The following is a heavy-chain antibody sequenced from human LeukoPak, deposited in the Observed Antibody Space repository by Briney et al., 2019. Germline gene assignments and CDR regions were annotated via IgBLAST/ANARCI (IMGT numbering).Heavy chain of an antibody. CDR2: IWYDGSNK. V-gene: IGHV3-33*01. D-gene: IGHD3-10*01. Sequence: QAGGSLRLPCAASGFTFSTYGMHWVRQAPGKGLEWVAVIWYDGSNKYYADSVKGRFTISRDNSKNTLYLQMNSLRAEDTAVYYCARNYGSGSYYPFDYWGQGTLVTVSS. CDR3: ARNYGSGSYYPFDY. J-gene: IGHJ4*02. CDR1: GFTFSTYG.